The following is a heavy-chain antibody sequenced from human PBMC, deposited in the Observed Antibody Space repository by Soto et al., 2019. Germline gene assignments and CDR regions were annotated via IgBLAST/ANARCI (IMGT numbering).Heavy chain of an antibody. CDR2: IIPIFGTA. CDR3: ARPDPSIAARSYYYGMDV. Sequence: ASVKVSCKASGGTFSSYAISWVRQAPGQGLEWMGGIIPIFGTANYAQKFQGRVTITADESTSTAYMELSSLRSEDTAVYYCARPDPSIAARSYYYGMDVWGQGTTVTVS. J-gene: IGHJ6*02. V-gene: IGHV1-69*13. D-gene: IGHD6-6*01. CDR1: GGTFSSYA.